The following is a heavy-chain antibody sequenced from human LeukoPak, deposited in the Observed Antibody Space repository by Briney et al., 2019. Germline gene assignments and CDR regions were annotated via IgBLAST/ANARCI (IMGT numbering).Heavy chain of an antibody. V-gene: IGHV4-59*01. CDR2: IHYSGST. D-gene: IGHD6-19*01. CDR1: GGSISSYY. J-gene: IGHJ3*02. Sequence: SETLSLTCTVAGGSISSYYWSWIRQPPGKGLEWIGYIHYSGSTNYNPSLKSRVTISVDTSKNQFSLKLSSVTAADTAVYYCARDTVKGIAVAGGAFDIWGQGTMVTVSS. CDR3: ARDTVKGIAVAGGAFDI.